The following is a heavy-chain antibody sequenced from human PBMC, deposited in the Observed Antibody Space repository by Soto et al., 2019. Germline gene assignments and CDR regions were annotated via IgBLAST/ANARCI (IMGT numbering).Heavy chain of an antibody. V-gene: IGHV1-8*01. CDR2: MNPNSGNT. CDR1: GYTFTSYD. D-gene: IGHD2-2*01. J-gene: IGHJ4*02. CDR3: ARGRGGYCSSTSCYADY. Sequence: ASVKVSCKASGYTFTSYDINWVRQATGQGLEWMGWMNPNSGNTGYAQKFQGRVTMTRNTSISTAYMELSSLRSEDTAVYYCARGRGGYCSSTSCYADYWGQGTLVTVSS.